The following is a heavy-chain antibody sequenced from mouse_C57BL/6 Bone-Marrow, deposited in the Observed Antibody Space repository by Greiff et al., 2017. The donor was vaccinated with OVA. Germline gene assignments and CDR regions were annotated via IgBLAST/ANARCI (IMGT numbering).Heavy chain of an antibody. Sequence: VQLQQSGPGLVAPSQSLSITCTVSGFSLTSYGVHWVRQPPGKGLEWLVVIWSDGSTTYNSALKSRLCISKDNSKSQVFLKMNSLQTDDTAMYYCARHYYGSSPSYAMDYWGQGTSVTVSS. CDR3: ARHYYGSSPSYAMDY. CDR2: IWSDGST. CDR1: GFSLTSYG. J-gene: IGHJ4*01. V-gene: IGHV2-6-1*01. D-gene: IGHD1-1*01.